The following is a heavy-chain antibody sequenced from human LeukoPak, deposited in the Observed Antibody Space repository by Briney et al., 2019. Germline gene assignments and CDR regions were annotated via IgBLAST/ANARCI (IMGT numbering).Heavy chain of an antibody. CDR3: AKIGSGSYALSWFDP. V-gene: IGHV3-23*01. CDR1: GFTFSSHG. Sequence: GGSLRLSCAASGFTFSSHGMNWVRQAPGKGLEWVSGISGSGGRTYYADSVKGRFTISRDNSNHMLYLQMNSLRAEDTAVYYCAKIGSGSYALSWFDPWGQGTLVTVSS. CDR2: ISGSGGRT. D-gene: IGHD3-10*01. J-gene: IGHJ5*02.